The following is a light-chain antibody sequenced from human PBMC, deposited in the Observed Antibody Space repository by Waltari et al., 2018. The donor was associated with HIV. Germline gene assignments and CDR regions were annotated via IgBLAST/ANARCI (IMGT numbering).Light chain of an antibody. CDR2: AAS. CDR1: QIITSC. CDR3: QQTYSPPLT. V-gene: IGKV1-39*01. Sequence: DIQLTQSPSSLSASIGDRVTMTCRASQIITSCLNWYRQTPGKAPELLIYAASVLQSGVPSRFSASVSVTDYTLTISSVQPEDFATYFCQQTYSPPLTFGPGTKVDVK. J-gene: IGKJ3*01.